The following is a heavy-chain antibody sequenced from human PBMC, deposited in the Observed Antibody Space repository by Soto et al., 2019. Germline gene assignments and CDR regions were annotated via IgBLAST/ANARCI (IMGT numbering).Heavy chain of an antibody. V-gene: IGHV4-59*01. CDR3: ARRGVGVAATRSAFDY. CDR1: GGSISSYY. CDR2: IYYSGST. J-gene: IGHJ4*02. D-gene: IGHD2-15*01. Sequence: SETLSLTCTVSGGSISSYYWSWIRQPPGKGLEWIGYIYYSGSTNYNPSLKSRVTISVDTSKNQFSLKLSSVTAADTAVYYCARRGVGVAATRSAFDYWGQGTLVTVSS.